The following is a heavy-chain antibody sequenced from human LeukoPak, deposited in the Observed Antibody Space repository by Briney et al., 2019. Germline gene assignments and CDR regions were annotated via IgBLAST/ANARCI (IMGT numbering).Heavy chain of an antibody. CDR2: IYTSGST. Sequence: PSETLSLTCTVSGGSISSGSYYWSWIRQPAGKGLEWIGRIYTSGSTNYNPSLKSRVTISVDTSKNQFSLKLSSVTAADTAVYYCARDSHIVGATQFDYWGQGTLVTVSS. J-gene: IGHJ4*02. CDR3: ARDSHIVGATQFDY. CDR1: GGSISSGSYY. V-gene: IGHV4-61*02. D-gene: IGHD1-26*01.